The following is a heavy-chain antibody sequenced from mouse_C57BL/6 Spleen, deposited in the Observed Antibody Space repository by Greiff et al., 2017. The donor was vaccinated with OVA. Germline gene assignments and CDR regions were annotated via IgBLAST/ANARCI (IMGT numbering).Heavy chain of an antibody. CDR3: ARTEYYFDY. CDR2: IDPSDSYT. Sequence: VQLQQSGAELVKPGASVKLSCKASGYTFTSYWMQWVKQRPGQGLEWIGEIDPSDSYTNYNQKFKGKATLTVDTSSSTAYMQLSSLTSEDSAVYYCARTEYYFDYWGQGTTLTVSS. CDR1: GYTFTSYW. J-gene: IGHJ2*01. V-gene: IGHV1-50*01.